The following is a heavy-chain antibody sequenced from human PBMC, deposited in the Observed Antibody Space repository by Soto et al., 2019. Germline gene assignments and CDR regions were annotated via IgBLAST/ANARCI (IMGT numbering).Heavy chain of an antibody. CDR3: ARRSYYYDSSGYRSPIYYFDY. CDR2: IYHSGST. J-gene: IGHJ4*02. Sequence: SETLSLTCAVSGDSISRSYWWSWVRQLPGKGLEWIGEIYHSGSTIYNPSLQSRVTLSVDKSKNEFSLKMSSVTDADTAVYYCARRSYYYDSSGYRSPIYYFDYWGQGTLVTVSS. CDR1: GDSISRSYW. V-gene: IGHV4-4*02. D-gene: IGHD3-22*01.